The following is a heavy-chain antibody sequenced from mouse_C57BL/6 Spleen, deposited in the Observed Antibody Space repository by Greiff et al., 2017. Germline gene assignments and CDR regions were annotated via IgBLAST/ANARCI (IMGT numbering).Heavy chain of an antibody. V-gene: IGHV1-55*01. CDR1: GYTFTSYW. D-gene: IGHD2-5*01. CDR2: IYPGSGST. J-gene: IGHJ4*01. CDR3: ASPGDYSNYDYAMDY. Sequence: QVQLQQPGAELVKPGASVKMSCKASGYTFTSYWITWVKQRPGQGLEWIGDIYPGSGSTNYNEKFKSKATLTVDTSSSTAYMQLSSLTSEDSAVYYCASPGDYSNYDYAMDYWGQGTSVTVSS.